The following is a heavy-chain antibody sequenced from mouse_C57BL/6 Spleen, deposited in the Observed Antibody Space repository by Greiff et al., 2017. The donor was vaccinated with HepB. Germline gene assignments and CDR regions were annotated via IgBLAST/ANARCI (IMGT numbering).Heavy chain of an antibody. CDR2: IDPENGDT. D-gene: IGHD1-1*01. CDR3: TKGGNRSYWYIEV. CDR1: GFNIKDDY. V-gene: IGHV14-4*01. Sequence: VQLQQSGAELVRPGASVKLSCTASGFNIKDDYMHWVKQRPEQGLEWIGWIDPENGDTEYASKFQGKATITADTSSNTAYRQLSSKTSEDTAVYYCTKGGNRSYWYIEVWGKGTTVTVSS. J-gene: IGHJ1*03.